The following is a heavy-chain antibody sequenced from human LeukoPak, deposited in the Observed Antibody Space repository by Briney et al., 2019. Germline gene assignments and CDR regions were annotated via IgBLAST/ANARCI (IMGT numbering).Heavy chain of an antibody. V-gene: IGHV3-23*01. CDR1: RFTFNSYA. D-gene: IGHD5-12*01. Sequence: PGGSLRLSCAASRFTFNSYAMSWVRQAPGSVKGRFTISRDNSKDTLYLQMNSLRAEDTAVYYCARNENSGWGYFDYWGQGTLVTVSS. CDR3: ARNENSGWGYFDY. J-gene: IGHJ4*02.